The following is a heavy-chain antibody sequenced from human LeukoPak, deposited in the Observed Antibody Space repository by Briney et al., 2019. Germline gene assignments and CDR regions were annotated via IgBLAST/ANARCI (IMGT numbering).Heavy chain of an antibody. CDR1: EFAFTSYE. V-gene: IGHV3-48*03. CDR3: VREGASGWTFDY. J-gene: IGHJ4*02. D-gene: IGHD6-19*01. Sequence: GGSLRLSCAASEFAFTSYELNWVRQAPGKGLEWVSYISSSGNTISYADSVKGRFTISRDNAKNSLYLQVISLRAEDTAVYYCVREGASGWTFDYWGQGALVTVSS. CDR2: ISSSGNTI.